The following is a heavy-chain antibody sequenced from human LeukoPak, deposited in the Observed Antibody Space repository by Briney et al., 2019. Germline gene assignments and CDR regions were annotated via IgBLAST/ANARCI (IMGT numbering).Heavy chain of an antibody. CDR3: TLGRGYCGGDCYS. J-gene: IGHJ5*02. V-gene: IGHV3-15*01. CDR2: IKSKTDGGTT. D-gene: IGHD2-21*02. Sequence: GGSLRLSCAASGFTFSNAWMNWVRQAPGKRLEWVGRIKSKTDGGTTDYAAPVKGRFTISRDDSKNTLYLQMNSLKNEDTAVYYCTLGRGYCGGDCYSWGQGTLVTVSP. CDR1: GFTFSNAW.